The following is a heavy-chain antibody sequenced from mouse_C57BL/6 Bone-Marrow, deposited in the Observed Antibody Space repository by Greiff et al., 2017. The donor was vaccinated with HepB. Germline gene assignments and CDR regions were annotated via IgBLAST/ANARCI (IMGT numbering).Heavy chain of an antibody. CDR2: IYPRSGNT. CDR1: GYTFTSYG. J-gene: IGHJ3*01. Sequence: VQLKESGAELARPGASVKLSCKASGYTFTSYGISWVKQRTGQGLEWIGEIYPRSGNTYYNEKFKGKATLTADKSSSTAYMELRSLTSEDSAVYFCARGQLTPEFAYWGQGTLVTVSA. V-gene: IGHV1-81*01. CDR3: ARGQLTPEFAY. D-gene: IGHD3-2*02.